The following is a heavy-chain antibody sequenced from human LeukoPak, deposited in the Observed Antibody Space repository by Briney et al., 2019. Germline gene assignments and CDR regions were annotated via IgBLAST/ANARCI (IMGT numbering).Heavy chain of an antibody. V-gene: IGHV3-23*01. CDR2: TSDRGDYT. D-gene: IGHD4/OR15-4a*01. CDR1: GFTFSSYS. J-gene: IGHJ4*02. CDR3: AKKAQYDGHYPLDY. Sequence: GGSLRLSCAASGFTFSSYSMSWVRQAPGKGLEWVSGTSDRGDYTYYADSVKGRFTISRDTSKNTLYLQMNSLRAEDTARYFCAKKAQYDGHYPLDYWGQGTLVTVSA.